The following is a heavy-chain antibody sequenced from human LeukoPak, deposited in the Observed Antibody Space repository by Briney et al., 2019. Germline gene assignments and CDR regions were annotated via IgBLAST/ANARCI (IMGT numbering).Heavy chain of an antibody. D-gene: IGHD3-9*01. V-gene: IGHV4-39*01. CDR3: ARQRGKMRYFDFVALDY. CDR2: IYYGGST. J-gene: IGHJ4*02. CDR1: GGSISSSSYH. Sequence: PSETLSLTCTVSGGSISSSSYHWGWIRQPPAKGLEWIGTIYYGGSTYYNPSLKSRVTISIDTSNNQFFLKLNSVTAADTAVYYCARQRGKMRYFDFVALDYWGQGTLVTVSS.